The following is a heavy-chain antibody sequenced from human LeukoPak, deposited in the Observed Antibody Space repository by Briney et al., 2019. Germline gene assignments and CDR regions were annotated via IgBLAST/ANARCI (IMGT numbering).Heavy chain of an antibody. D-gene: IGHD6-13*01. CDR1: GFTFSSYA. Sequence: GGSLRLSCAASGFTFSSYAMSWVRQAPGKGLEWVSAISGSGGSTYYADSVKGRFSISRDKSKNTLYLQMNSLRAEDTAVYYCVKVDSSSWIYYFDYWGQGTLVTVSS. CDR3: VKVDSSSWIYYFDY. CDR2: ISGSGGST. J-gene: IGHJ4*02. V-gene: IGHV3-23*01.